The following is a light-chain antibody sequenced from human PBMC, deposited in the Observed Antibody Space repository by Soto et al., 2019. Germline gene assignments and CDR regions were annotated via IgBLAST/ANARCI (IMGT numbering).Light chain of an antibody. CDR3: QQSYSTPLT. Sequence: DIQMTQSPSSLSASVGDRVTITCRASQSISSYLNWYQQKPGKAPKLLIYAASSLQSGVPSRFSGSGSGTDFTLNISSLQPEDFATYYCQQSYSTPLTFGGGTKVGIK. J-gene: IGKJ4*01. V-gene: IGKV1-39*01. CDR1: QSISSY. CDR2: AAS.